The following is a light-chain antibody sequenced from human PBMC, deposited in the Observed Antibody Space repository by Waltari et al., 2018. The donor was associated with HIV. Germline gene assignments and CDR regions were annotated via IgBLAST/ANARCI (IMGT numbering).Light chain of an antibody. V-gene: IGLV2-14*01. CDR1: SSDVGGYNY. CDR2: EFS. J-gene: IGLJ3*02. CDR3: SSYTSSSTRV. Sequence: QSALTQPASVSGSPGQSITISCTGTSSDVGGYNYVSWYQQHPGKAPKLMIYEFSMRPSGVSNPFSGSKSGNTASLTISGLQADDEADYYCSSYTSSSTRVFGGGTKLTVL.